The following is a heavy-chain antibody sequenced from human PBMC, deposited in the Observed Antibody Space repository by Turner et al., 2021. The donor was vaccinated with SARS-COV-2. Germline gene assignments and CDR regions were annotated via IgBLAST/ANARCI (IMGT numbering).Heavy chain of an antibody. CDR1: GVPFGSYS. D-gene: IGHD3-3*01. J-gene: IGHJ6*02. Sequence: EVQLVESGGGLGKPGGTLRLSWTAAGVPFGSYSMNWVRQDPGKGLEWVSSISRSCTYICYADSVKGRFTISRDNAKSSLYLQMNSLRAEDTAVYYCARYRGDYDFWSGAYGMGGMDVWGQGTTVTVSS. V-gene: IGHV3-21*01. CDR3: ARYRGDYDFWSGAYGMGGMDV. CDR2: ISRSCTYI.